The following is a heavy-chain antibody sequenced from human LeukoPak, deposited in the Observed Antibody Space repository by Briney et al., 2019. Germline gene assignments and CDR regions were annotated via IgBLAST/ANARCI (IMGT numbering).Heavy chain of an antibody. CDR2: IYTSGST. D-gene: IGHD1-26*01. CDR1: GGSISSYY. J-gene: IGHJ6*03. CDR3: ARDWELLPEGYYYYMDV. V-gene: IGHV4-4*07. Sequence: PSETLSLXCTVSGGSISSYYWSWIRQPAGKGLEWIGRIYTSGSTNYNPSLKSRVTMSVDTSKNQFSLKLSSVTAADTAVYYCARDWELLPEGYYYYMDVWGKGTTVTVSS.